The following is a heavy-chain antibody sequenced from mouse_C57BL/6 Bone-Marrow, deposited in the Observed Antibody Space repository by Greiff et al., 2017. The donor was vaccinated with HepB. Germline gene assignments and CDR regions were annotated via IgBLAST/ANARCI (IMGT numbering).Heavy chain of an antibody. J-gene: IGHJ2*01. V-gene: IGHV1-66*01. CDR2: IYPGSGNT. D-gene: IGHD2-4*01. Sequence: SGPELVKPGASVKISCKASGYSFTSYYIHWVKQRPGQGLEWIGWIYPGSGNTKYNEKFKGKATLTADTSSSTAYMQLSSLTSEDSAVYYCARDPYDYGNYWGQGTTLTVSS. CDR3: ARDPYDYGNY. CDR1: GYSFTSYY.